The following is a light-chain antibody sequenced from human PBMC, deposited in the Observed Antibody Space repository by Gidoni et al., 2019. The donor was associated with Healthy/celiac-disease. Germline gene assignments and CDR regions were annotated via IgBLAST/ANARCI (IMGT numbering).Light chain of an antibody. V-gene: IGKV3-15*01. CDR2: GAS. J-gene: IGKJ3*01. Sequence: EIVMTQSPATLSVSPGERATLSCRASQSVNSNLAWYQQKPGQAPRLLIYGASTRATGIPARFSGSGSGTEFTLTISSLQSEDFAVYYCQQYNNWPPAGFTFGPGTKVDIK. CDR1: QSVNSN. CDR3: QQYNNWPPAGFT.